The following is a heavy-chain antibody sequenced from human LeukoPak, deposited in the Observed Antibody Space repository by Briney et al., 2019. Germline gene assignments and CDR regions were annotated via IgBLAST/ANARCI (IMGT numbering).Heavy chain of an antibody. CDR1: GYTFTGYY. J-gene: IGHJ4*02. D-gene: IGHD3-22*01. CDR2: INPNSGGT. V-gene: IGHV1-2*02. CDR3: ARVMYYYDSSGPTDY. Sequence: GASVKVSCKASGYTFTGYYMHWVRQAPGQGLEWMGWINPNSGGTNYAQKFQGRVTMTRDTSISTAYMELSRLRSDDTAVYYCARVMYYYDSSGPTDYWGQGTLVTVSS.